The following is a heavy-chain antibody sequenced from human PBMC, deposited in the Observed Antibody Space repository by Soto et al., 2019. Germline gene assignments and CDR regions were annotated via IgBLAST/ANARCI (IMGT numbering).Heavy chain of an antibody. Sequence: QLQLQESGPGLVKPSETLSLTCTVSGGSISSSSYYWGWIRQPPGKGLEWIGSIYYSGSTYYNPSLKSRVTISVDTSKNQFSLKLSSVTAADTAVYYCARHKSSSPNGYYYYYYMDVWGKGTTVTVSS. J-gene: IGHJ6*03. D-gene: IGHD6-6*01. CDR3: ARHKSSSPNGYYYYYYMDV. V-gene: IGHV4-39*01. CDR2: IYYSGST. CDR1: GGSISSSSYY.